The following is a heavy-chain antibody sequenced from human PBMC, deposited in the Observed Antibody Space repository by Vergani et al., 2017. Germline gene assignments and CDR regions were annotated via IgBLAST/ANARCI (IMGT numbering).Heavy chain of an antibody. Sequence: QVQLQESGPGLVKPSQTLSLTCTVSGGSISSGSYYWSWIRQPAGKGLEWIGRIYTSGSTNYNPSLKSRVTISVDTSKNQFSLKLSSVTAADTAVYYCARVVMSHGWPLYYFDYWGQGTLVTVSS. CDR3: ARVVMSHGWPLYYFDY. CDR2: IYTSGST. CDR1: GGSISSGSYY. V-gene: IGHV4-61*02. D-gene: IGHD5-24*01. J-gene: IGHJ4*02.